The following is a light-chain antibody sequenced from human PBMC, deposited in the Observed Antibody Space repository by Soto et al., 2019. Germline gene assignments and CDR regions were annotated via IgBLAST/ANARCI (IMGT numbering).Light chain of an antibody. Sequence: EIVLTQSPGTLSLSPGERATLSCRASQSISSSYLAWYQQKPGQAPRLLTHGASNRATGIPDRSSGSGSGTDFTLTISRLEPEDFAVYYCQQYGGSTWTFGQGTKVDI. J-gene: IGKJ1*01. V-gene: IGKV3-20*01. CDR2: GAS. CDR1: QSISSSY. CDR3: QQYGGSTWT.